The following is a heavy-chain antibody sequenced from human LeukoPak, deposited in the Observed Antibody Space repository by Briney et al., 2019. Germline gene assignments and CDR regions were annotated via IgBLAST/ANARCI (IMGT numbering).Heavy chain of an antibody. V-gene: IGHV3-66*01. CDR1: GFTLTRNH. CDR2: IYSSDAT. D-gene: IGHD1-14*01. J-gene: IGHJ4*02. CDR3: ARETPGSRVFDS. Sequence: PGGSLRLSCAASGFTLTRNHMNWVRQVPGKGLEWVSIIYSSDATYYADSVKGRFTVSRDKAKNTLYPQMNSLRADDTAVYYCARETPGSRVFDSWGQGTLVTVSS.